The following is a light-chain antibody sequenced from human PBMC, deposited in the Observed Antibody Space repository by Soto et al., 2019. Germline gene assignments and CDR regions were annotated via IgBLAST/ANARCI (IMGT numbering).Light chain of an antibody. Sequence: VIARARRTLYVPPKERATLSCRASQSVSSNLAWYQQEPGQATRILIYGASTRATGIPARFSGSGSGTEFTLTISSLQYDDFAVSYCQQHRTRPPISFGQGSTVDVK. CDR1: QSVSSN. V-gene: IGKV3-15*01. CDR3: QQHRTRPPIS. CDR2: GAS. J-gene: IGKJ1*01.